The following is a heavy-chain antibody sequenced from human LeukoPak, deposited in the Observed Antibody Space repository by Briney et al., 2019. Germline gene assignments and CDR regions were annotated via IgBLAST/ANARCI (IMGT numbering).Heavy chain of an antibody. Sequence: GGSLRLSCAASGFTLSSYGMHWVRQAPGKGLEWVAFIRYDGSNKYYADSVKGRFTISRDNSKNTLYLQMNSLRPEDTAVYYCAKGNYYDSSAYNYFDYWGQGTLVTVSS. V-gene: IGHV3-30*02. CDR3: AKGNYYDSSAYNYFDY. CDR1: GFTLSSYG. J-gene: IGHJ4*02. D-gene: IGHD3-22*01. CDR2: IRYDGSNK.